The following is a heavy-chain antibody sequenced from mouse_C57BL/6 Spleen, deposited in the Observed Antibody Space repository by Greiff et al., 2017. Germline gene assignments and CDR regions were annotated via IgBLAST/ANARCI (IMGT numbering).Heavy chain of an antibody. V-gene: IGHV1-80*01. CDR2: IYPGDGDT. CDR1: GYAFSSGW. J-gene: IGHJ4*01. Sequence: VQLQQSGAELVKPGASVKISCKASGYAFSSGWLNWVKQRPGKGLEGSGQIYPGDGDTNYNGKFKGKATLTADTSTSPAYMQLSSLTSEDAAVDYRARRRSSGYVGDYAMDYWGQGTSVTVSS. D-gene: IGHD3-2*02. CDR3: ARRRSSGYVGDYAMDY.